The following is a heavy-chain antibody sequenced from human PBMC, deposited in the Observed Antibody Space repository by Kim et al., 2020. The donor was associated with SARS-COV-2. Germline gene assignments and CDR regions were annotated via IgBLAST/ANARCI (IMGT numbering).Heavy chain of an antibody. J-gene: IGHJ6*02. V-gene: IGHV6-1*01. CDR3: ARDRSILWFGEHVVGYYGMDV. Sequence: SQTLSLTCAISGDSVSSNSAAWNWIRQSPSRGLEWLGRTYYRSKWYNDYAVSVKSRITINPDTSKNQFSLQLNSVTPEDTAVYYCARDRSILWFGEHVVGYYGMDVWGQGTTVTVSS. CDR2: TYYRSKWYN. CDR1: GDSVSSNSAA. D-gene: IGHD3-10*01.